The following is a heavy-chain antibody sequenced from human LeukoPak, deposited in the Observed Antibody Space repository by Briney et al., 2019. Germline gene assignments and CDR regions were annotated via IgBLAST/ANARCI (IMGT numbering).Heavy chain of an antibody. CDR3: ARVSTNSRVAGYDPQWYFDL. Sequence: GASMKVSFKASGYPFINYGFSWVRPAPGQGLEWMGWITAYNGNTNYLQKFQGRVTMTTDTSTNTVYMELRSLRSDDTAVYYCARVSTNSRVAGYDPQWYFDLWGRGTPVTVSP. D-gene: IGHD5-12*01. J-gene: IGHJ2*01. CDR1: GYPFINYG. CDR2: ITAYNGNT. V-gene: IGHV1-18*04.